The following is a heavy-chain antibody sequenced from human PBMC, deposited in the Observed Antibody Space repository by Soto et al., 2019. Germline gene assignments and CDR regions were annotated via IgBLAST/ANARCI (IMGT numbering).Heavy chain of an antibody. CDR2: VYSDGRT. CDR3: ARARLYDASGYYYYYYGMDV. Sequence: GGSLRLSCAISGVIVSDNYMSWVRLVPGKGLEWVSVVYSDGRTFYADSVKGRFTISRDNSENTVFPQLSSLRVEDTAIYYCARARLYDASGYYYYYYGMDVWGQGTTVTVYS. V-gene: IGHV3-53*01. CDR1: GVIVSDNY. J-gene: IGHJ6*02. D-gene: IGHD3-16*01.